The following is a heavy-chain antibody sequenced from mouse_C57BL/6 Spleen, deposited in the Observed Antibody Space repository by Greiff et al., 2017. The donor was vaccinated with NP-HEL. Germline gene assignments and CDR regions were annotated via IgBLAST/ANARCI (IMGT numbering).Heavy chain of an antibody. V-gene: IGHV1-54*01. CDR1: GYAFTNYL. Sequence: QVQLQQSGAELVRPGTSVKVSCKASGYAFTNYLIEWVKQRPGQGLEWIGVINPGSGGTNYNEKFKGKATLTADKSSRTAYMQLSSLTSEDSAVYFCARRGDSYAMDYWGQGTSVTVSS. J-gene: IGHJ4*01. CDR3: ARRGDSYAMDY. D-gene: IGHD3-3*01. CDR2: INPGSGGT.